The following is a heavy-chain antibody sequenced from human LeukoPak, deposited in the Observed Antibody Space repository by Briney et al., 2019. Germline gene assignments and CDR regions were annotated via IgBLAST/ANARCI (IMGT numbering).Heavy chain of an antibody. CDR2: ISAYNGNT. D-gene: IGHD6-13*01. CDR1: GYTFTSYG. J-gene: IGHJ4*02. CDR3: ARGDSSSWTPGSDYYFDY. V-gene: IGHV1-18*01. Sequence: GASVKVSCKASGYTFTSYGISWVRQAPGQGLEWMGWISAYNGNTNYAQKLQGRVTMTRDTSTSTVYMELSSLRSEDTAVYYCARGDSSSWTPGSDYYFDYWGQGTLVTVAS.